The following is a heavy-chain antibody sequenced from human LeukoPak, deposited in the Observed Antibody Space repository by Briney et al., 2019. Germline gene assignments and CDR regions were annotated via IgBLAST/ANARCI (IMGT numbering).Heavy chain of an antibody. V-gene: IGHV1-2*02. Sequence: GASVKVSCKASGYTFTGYYMHWVRQAPGQGLEWMGWINPNSGGTSYAQRFQGRVTMTRDTSITTAYMELNRLRSDDTAVYYCARATSRWGDGYYFDYWGQGTLVTVSS. J-gene: IGHJ4*02. D-gene: IGHD6-13*01. CDR2: INPNSGGT. CDR3: ARATSRWGDGYYFDY. CDR1: GYTFTGYY.